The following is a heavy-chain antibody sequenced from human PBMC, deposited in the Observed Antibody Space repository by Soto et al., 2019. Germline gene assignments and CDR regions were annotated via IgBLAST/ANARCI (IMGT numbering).Heavy chain of an antibody. CDR1: GFTFSSYG. J-gene: IGHJ4*02. V-gene: IGHV3-30*18. CDR2: ISYDGSNK. Sequence: GGSLRLSCAASGFTFSSYGMHWVRQAPGKGLEWVAVISYDGSNKYYADSVKGRFTISRDNSKNTLYLQMNSLRAEDTAVYYCAKLEGRGIAARPETPVDYWGQGTLVTVSS. D-gene: IGHD6-6*01. CDR3: AKLEGRGIAARPETPVDY.